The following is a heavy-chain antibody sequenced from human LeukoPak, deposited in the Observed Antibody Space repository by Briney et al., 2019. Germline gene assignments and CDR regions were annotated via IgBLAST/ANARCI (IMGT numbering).Heavy chain of an antibody. CDR1: GFTFNSYS. Sequence: AGTLSLSCAASGFTFNSYSMNWVPQAPGKGLEWVSSISSSSSYFYYADSVKGRFTISRDTAKNSLYLQMNSLRAEDTAVYDCARDLGCLRGYDWGGGARVTAAS. D-gene: IGHD5/OR15-5a*01. CDR2: ISSSSSYF. CDR3: ARDLGCLRGYD. V-gene: IGHV3-21*01. J-gene: IGHJ4*02.